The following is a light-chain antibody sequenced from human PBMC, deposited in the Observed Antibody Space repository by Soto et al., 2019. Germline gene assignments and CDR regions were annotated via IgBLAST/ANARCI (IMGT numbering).Light chain of an antibody. CDR2: DAS. CDR1: QSVSSY. J-gene: IGKJ1*01. Sequence: EIVFTQSPATLSLSPWERATLYCRASQSVSSYLAWYQQKPGQAPRLLIYDASKRATGIPARFSGSGFGTDYTLTISSLEPEDFAVYYCQQRNKWRTFGQGTKVDI. V-gene: IGKV3-11*01. CDR3: QQRNKWRT.